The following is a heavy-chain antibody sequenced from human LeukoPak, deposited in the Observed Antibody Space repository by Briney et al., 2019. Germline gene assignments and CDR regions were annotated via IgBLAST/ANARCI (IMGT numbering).Heavy chain of an antibody. CDR1: GFTVSSNY. CDR2: IYSGGST. CDR3: ARAVRGYYGSSGEFDY. V-gene: IGHV3-66*01. Sequence: GGSLRLSCAASGFTVSSNYMSWVRQAPGKGLEWVSVIYSGGSTYYADSVKGRFTISRDNSKNTLYLQMNSLRAEDTAVYYCARAVRGYYGSSGEFDYWGQGTLVTVSS. D-gene: IGHD3-10*01. J-gene: IGHJ4*02.